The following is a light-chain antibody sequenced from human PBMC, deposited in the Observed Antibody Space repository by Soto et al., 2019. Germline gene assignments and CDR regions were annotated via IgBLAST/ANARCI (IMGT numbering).Light chain of an antibody. V-gene: IGKV1-33*01. CDR1: QDISNS. Sequence: DIQMTQSPSSLSASVGDRVTITCQATQDISNSLNWYHQRLGKAPKLLICDASHLETGFPSRFSGSGXGXXXXLXISSLQPEDIGTYYCQQYDNVPFTFGPGTKVDI. CDR3: QQYDNVPFT. J-gene: IGKJ3*01. CDR2: DAS.